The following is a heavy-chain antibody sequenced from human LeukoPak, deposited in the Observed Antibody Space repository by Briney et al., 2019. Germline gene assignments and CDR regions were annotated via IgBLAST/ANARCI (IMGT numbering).Heavy chain of an antibody. Sequence: PGGSLRLSCAPSGFTFSESWMSWVRQAPGKGRGWVANMNQDGSETEYVDCVKGRFTITRDNARKSLYMQMSSLRVEDTSVYYCATYSHWVAGDVWGQGTTVTVSS. V-gene: IGHV3-7*01. CDR2: MNQDGSET. CDR1: GFTFSESW. D-gene: IGHD3-16*01. CDR3: ATYSHWVAGDV. J-gene: IGHJ6*02.